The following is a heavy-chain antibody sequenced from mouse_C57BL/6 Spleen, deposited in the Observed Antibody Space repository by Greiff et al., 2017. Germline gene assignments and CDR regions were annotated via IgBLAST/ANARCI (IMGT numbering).Heavy chain of an antibody. CDR2: ISSGGSYT. CDR3: ARHPLYYGSSPRYFDV. CDR1: GFTFSSYG. D-gene: IGHD1-1*01. V-gene: IGHV5-6*01. Sequence: EVKLVESGGDLVKPGGSLKLSCAASGFTFSSYGMSWVRQTPDKRLEWVATISSGGSYTYYPDSVKGRFTISRDNTKNTLYLQMSSLTSEDTAMYYGARHPLYYGSSPRYFDVWGTGTTVTVSS. J-gene: IGHJ1*03.